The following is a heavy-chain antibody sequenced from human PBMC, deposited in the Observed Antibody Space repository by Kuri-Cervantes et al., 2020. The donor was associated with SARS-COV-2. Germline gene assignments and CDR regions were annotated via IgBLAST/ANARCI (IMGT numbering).Heavy chain of an antibody. CDR1: GGTFSSYT. Sequence: SVNVSCKASGGTFSSYTISWVRQAPGQGLEWMGRIIPILGIANYAQKFQGRVTITADKSTSTAYMELSSLRSEDTAVYYCARVGRDIVVVVAANGAFDIWGQGTMVTVSS. D-gene: IGHD2-15*01. J-gene: IGHJ3*02. V-gene: IGHV1-69*02. CDR2: IIPILGIA. CDR3: ARVGRDIVVVVAANGAFDI.